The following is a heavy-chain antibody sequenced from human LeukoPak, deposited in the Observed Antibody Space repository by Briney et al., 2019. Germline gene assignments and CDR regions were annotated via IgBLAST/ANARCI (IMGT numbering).Heavy chain of an antibody. CDR3: AKGSGSSCYSPCDY. J-gene: IGHJ4*02. Sequence: GGSLRLSCAASGFTISSNYMSWVRQAPGKGLEWVSVLYSGGSAYYADSVRGRFTISRDNSKDTLYLQMDSLRAEDTAVYYCAKGSGSSCYSPCDYWGQGILVTVSS. D-gene: IGHD2-15*01. CDR2: LYSGGSA. CDR1: GFTISSNY. V-gene: IGHV3-53*01.